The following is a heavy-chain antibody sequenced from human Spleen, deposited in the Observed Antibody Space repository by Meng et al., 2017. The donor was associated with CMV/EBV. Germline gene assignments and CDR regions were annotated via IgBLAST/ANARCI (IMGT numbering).Heavy chain of an antibody. CDR2: VYHSGYT. V-gene: IGHV4-4*02. D-gene: IGHD4/OR15-4a*01. CDR3: ARVTEYGGNCFDS. Sequence: SETLSLTCAVSGTSISTSNWWSWLRQPPGKGLEWIGEVYHSGYTNYNPSLKSRVTMSVDRSKNQFSLKLSCVTAADTAVYYCARVTEYGGNCFDSWGQGTLVTVSS. J-gene: IGHJ4*02. CDR1: GTSISTSNW.